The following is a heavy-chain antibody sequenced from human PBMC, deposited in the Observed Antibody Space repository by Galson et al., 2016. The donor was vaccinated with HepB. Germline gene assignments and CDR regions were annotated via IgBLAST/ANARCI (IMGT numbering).Heavy chain of an antibody. J-gene: IGHJ6*02. CDR1: GYSFTSYC. CDR2: ISAYNGNT. Sequence: SVKVSCKASGYSFTSYCITWVRQAPGQGLEWMGWISAYNGNTNFAQKFQGRVSMTTDTSTSTAFMELRGLRSDDTAVYYCARRPYSGHEYYYYGLGVWGQGTTVTVSS. D-gene: IGHD5-12*01. V-gene: IGHV1-18*01. CDR3: ARRPYSGHEYYYYGLGV.